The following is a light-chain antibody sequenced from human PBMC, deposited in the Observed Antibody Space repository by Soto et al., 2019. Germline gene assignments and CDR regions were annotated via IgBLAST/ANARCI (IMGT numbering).Light chain of an antibody. Sequence: ILMTQSPATLSVSPGERATLSCRASQSVSNNLAWYQQKPGQAPRLLIYDASTRATGIPARSSGSGSGTEFTLTISGLQSEDFAVYYSQQYNNWPPWTFGQGTKVEIK. CDR1: QSVSNN. J-gene: IGKJ1*01. CDR3: QQYNNWPPWT. V-gene: IGKV3-15*01. CDR2: DAS.